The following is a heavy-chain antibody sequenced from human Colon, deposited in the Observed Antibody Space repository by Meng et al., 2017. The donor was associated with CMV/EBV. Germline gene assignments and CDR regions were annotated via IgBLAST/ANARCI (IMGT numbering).Heavy chain of an antibody. CDR2: INQDGSTR. CDR3: ARDPGSSSFDY. D-gene: IGHD6-13*01. Sequence: GGSLKISCAASGFTFHSYWMTWVRQAPGKGPEFVANINQDGSTRNYLGSVKGRFTISRDNAKASLYLQMNSLRPEDTAVYYCARDPGSSSFDYWGQGTLVTVSS. V-gene: IGHV3-7*01. CDR1: GFTFHSYW. J-gene: IGHJ4*02.